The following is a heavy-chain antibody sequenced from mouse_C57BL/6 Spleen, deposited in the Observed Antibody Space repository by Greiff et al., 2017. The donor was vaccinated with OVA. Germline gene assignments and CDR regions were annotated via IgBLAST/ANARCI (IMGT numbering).Heavy chain of an antibody. J-gene: IGHJ4*01. Sequence: QVQLQQPGAELVKPGASVKLSCKASGYTFTSYWMQWVKQRPGQGLEWIGEIDPSDSYTNYNQKFKGKATLTVDTSSSTAYMQLSSLTSEDSAVYYCARVYYDYDNAMDYWGQGTSVTVSS. V-gene: IGHV1-50*01. CDR1: GYTFTSYW. D-gene: IGHD2-4*01. CDR3: ARVYYDYDNAMDY. CDR2: IDPSDSYT.